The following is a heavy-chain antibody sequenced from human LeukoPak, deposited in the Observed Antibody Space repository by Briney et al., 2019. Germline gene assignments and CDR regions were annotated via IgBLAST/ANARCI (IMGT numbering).Heavy chain of an antibody. D-gene: IGHD2-15*01. V-gene: IGHV4-34*01. Sequence: SETLSLTCAVYGGSFSGYYWSWIRQPPGKGLEWIGEINHSGSTNYNPSLKSRVTISVDTSKNQFSLKLSSVTAADTAVYYCARARGYCSGGSCYSYGWLDPWGQGTLVTVSS. CDR3: ARARGYCSGGSCYSYGWLDP. CDR2: INHSGST. J-gene: IGHJ5*02. CDR1: GGSFSGYY.